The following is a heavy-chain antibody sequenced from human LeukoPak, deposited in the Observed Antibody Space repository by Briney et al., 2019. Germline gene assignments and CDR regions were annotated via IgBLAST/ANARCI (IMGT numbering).Heavy chain of an antibody. Sequence: SETLSLTCTVSGGSISSSSYYWGWIRQPPGKGLEWIGSIYYSGSTYYNPSLKGRVTISVDTSKNQFSLKLSSVTAADTAVYYCASSGWYGNWFDPWGQGTLVTVSS. CDR3: ASSGWYGNWFDP. V-gene: IGHV4-39*01. CDR2: IYYSGST. D-gene: IGHD6-19*01. J-gene: IGHJ5*02. CDR1: GGSISSSSYY.